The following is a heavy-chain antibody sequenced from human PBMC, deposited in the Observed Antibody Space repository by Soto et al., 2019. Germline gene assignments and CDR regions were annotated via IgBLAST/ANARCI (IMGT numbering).Heavy chain of an antibody. Sequence: QVQLEQWGAGLLKPSETLSLTCAVYGASFSDYYWSWIRQPPGKGLEWIGEINHSRRTNYNPSLRSRVTISLDTSNTQFSLKLSSVTAADTAVYYCARDGYNYGSFDYWGQGTLVTVSS. CDR2: INHSRRT. CDR1: GASFSDYY. CDR3: ARDGYNYGSFDY. J-gene: IGHJ4*02. V-gene: IGHV4-34*01. D-gene: IGHD5-18*01.